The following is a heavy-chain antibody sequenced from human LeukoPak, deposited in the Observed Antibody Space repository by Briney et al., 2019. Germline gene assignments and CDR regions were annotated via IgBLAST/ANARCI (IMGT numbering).Heavy chain of an antibody. D-gene: IGHD4-17*01. CDR3: ARVTTRQTLYGDFDY. CDR1: GGSFSGYY. J-gene: IGHJ4*02. Sequence: SETMSLTCAVYGGSFSGYYWGWIRQPPGKGLEWIGSIYYSGSTYYNPSLKSRVTISVDTSKNQFSLKLSSVTAADTAVYYCARVTTRQTLYGDFDYWGQGTLVTVSS. CDR2: IYYSGST. V-gene: IGHV4-39*01.